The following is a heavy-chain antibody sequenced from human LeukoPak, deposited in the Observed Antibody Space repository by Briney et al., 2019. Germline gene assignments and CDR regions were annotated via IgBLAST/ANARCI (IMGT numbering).Heavy chain of an antibody. CDR1: GGSISSYY. D-gene: IGHD6-13*01. Sequence: SETLSLTCTVSGGSISSYYWSWIRQPPGKGLEWIGYIYYSGSTNYNPSHKRRVTISVDTSKNQFSLKLSSVTAADTAVYYCARGTGYSSSWVPRGAFDIWGQGTMVTVSS. V-gene: IGHV4-59*01. J-gene: IGHJ3*02. CDR2: IYYSGST. CDR3: ARGTGYSSSWVPRGAFDI.